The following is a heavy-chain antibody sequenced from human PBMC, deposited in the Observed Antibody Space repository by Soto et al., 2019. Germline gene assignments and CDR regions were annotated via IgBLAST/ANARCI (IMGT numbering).Heavy chain of an antibody. CDR2: ISAYNGNT. J-gene: IGHJ5*02. V-gene: IGHV1-18*01. D-gene: IGHD2-8*01. Sequence: ASVKVSCKASGYTFTSYGISWVRQAPGQGLEWMGWISAYNGNTNYAQKLQGRVTMTSDTSTSTAYMELRSLRSDDTAVYYCARDRIVLMVYANYNWFDPWGQGTLVTVSS. CDR3: ARDRIVLMVYANYNWFDP. CDR1: GYTFTSYG.